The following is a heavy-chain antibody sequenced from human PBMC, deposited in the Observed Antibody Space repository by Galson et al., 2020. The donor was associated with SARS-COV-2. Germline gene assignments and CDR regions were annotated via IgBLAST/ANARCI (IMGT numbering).Heavy chain of an antibody. V-gene: IGHV5-51*01. CDR3: ARGDSGSYENYFDF. D-gene: IGHD1-26*01. CDR2: IYPGDFDT. J-gene: IGHJ4*02. Sequence: KIGESLKISCKTSGYSFTNHWIGWVRQKPGKGLEWMGIIYPGDFDTRYSPSFEGQVTFSADKTTTTAYLQWSSLKASDTAIYYCARGDSGSYENYFDFWGQGARVTVSS. CDR1: GYSFTNHW.